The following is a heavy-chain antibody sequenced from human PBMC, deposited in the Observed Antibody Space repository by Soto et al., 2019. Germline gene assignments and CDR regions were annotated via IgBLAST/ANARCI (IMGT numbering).Heavy chain of an antibody. CDR2: VNSDGSIT. J-gene: IGHJ4*02. CDR1: GFDFTNSW. D-gene: IGHD5-18*01. Sequence: EVQLVESGGGLVQRGGSLRLSCAASGFDFTNSWMHWVRQAPGKGLVWVSHVNSDGSITTYADSVKGRFTISRDNAKNTVYLQMNSLRVEDTAVYYCTRDQRYSSAVWGQGTLVTVSS. V-gene: IGHV3-74*01. CDR3: TRDQRYSSAV.